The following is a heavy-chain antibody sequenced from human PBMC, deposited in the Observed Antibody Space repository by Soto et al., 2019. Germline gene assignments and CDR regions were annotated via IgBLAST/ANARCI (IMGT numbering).Heavy chain of an antibody. J-gene: IGHJ4*02. V-gene: IGHV1-69*01. CDR2: IIPIFGTA. CDR1: GGTFSSYS. D-gene: IGHD1-26*01. Sequence: QVQLVQSGAEVKKPGSSVKVSCNASGGTFSSYSINWVRQAPGQGLEWMGEIIPIFGTANYAQKFQGRVTITADESTSKAYMELISLRSEATAVYYCARDGGRHSGGIDYWGQGTLVTVSS. CDR3: ARDGGRHSGGIDY.